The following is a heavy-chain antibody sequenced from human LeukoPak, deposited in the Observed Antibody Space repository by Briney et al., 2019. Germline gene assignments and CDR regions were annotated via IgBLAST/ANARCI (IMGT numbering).Heavy chain of an antibody. D-gene: IGHD2-15*01. J-gene: IGHJ4*02. CDR3: ARARLGFTRGIGTNYFDY. CDR1: GFTFSSYW. V-gene: IGHV3-7*01. Sequence: SGGTLRLSCAASGFTFSSYWRIWVPQAPGKGWVGWINTNKDGSEKYYVDSVKGRFTISRDNAKNLLYLQMNSLRAEDTAVYFSARARLGFTRGIGTNYFDYWGQGTLVTVSS. CDR2: TNKDGSEK.